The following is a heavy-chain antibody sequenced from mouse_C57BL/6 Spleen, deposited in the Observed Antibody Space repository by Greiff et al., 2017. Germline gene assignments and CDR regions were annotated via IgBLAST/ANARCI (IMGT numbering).Heavy chain of an antibody. D-gene: IGHD1-1*01. V-gene: IGHV1-42*01. CDR3: ARYYGSPWYFDV. Sequence: VQLQQSGPELVKPGASVKISCKASGYSFTGYYMNWVKQSPEKSLEWIGEINPSTGGTTYNQKFKAKATLTVDKSSSTAYMQLKGLTSEDSAVYYCARYYGSPWYFDVWGTGTTVTVSS. CDR1: GYSFTGYY. CDR2: INPSTGGT. J-gene: IGHJ1*03.